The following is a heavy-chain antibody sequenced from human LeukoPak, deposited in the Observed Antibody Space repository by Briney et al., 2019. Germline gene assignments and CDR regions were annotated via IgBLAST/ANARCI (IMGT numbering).Heavy chain of an antibody. CDR2: IKSKTDGGTI. CDR3: TTDGMSTVTTNYYYGMDV. V-gene: IGHV3-15*07. D-gene: IGHD4-17*01. J-gene: IGHJ6*02. Sequence: GGSLRLSCAASGFTFSNAWMNWVRQAPGKGLEWVGRIKSKTDGGTIDYAAPVKDRFTISRDDSKNTLNLQMNSLKTEDTAVYYCTTDGMSTVTTNYYYGMDVWGQGTTVTVSS. CDR1: GFTFSNAW.